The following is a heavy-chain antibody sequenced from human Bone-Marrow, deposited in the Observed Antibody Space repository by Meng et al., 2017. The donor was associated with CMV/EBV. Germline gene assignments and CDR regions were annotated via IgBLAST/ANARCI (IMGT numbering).Heavy chain of an antibody. Sequence: SETLSLTCTVAGGSISGGDHYWSWIRQPPGKGLEWIGYIYYSGSTYYNPSLKSRLTISVDTSKNQCSLQLSSVTAADTAVDDCARDLLPDIWGQGTLVTVSS. CDR3: ARDLLPDI. D-gene: IGHD2-15*01. V-gene: IGHV4-30-4*08. CDR1: GGSISGGDHY. CDR2: IYYSGST. J-gene: IGHJ4*02.